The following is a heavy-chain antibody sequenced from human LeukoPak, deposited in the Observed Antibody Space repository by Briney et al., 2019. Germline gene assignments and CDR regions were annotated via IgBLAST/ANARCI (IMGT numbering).Heavy chain of an antibody. V-gene: IGHV1-2*02. CDR3: ARVPFEYSNYGTGYYYMDV. CDR2: INPNSGGT. CDR1: GYTFTGYY. D-gene: IGHD4-11*01. J-gene: IGHJ6*03. Sequence: ASVKVSCKASGYTFTGYYMHWVRQAPGQGLEWMGWINPNSGGTNYAQKFQGRVTMTRDTSISTAYMELSRLRSDDTAVYYCARVPFEYSNYGTGYYYMDVWGKGTTVTVSS.